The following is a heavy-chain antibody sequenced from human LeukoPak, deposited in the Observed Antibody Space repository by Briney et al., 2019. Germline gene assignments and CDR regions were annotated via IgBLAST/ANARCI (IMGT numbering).Heavy chain of an antibody. D-gene: IGHD3-10*01. V-gene: IGHV1-2*02. CDR3: AREQLLTTSWFDP. J-gene: IGHJ5*02. CDR2: INPNSGGT. Sequence: ASVKVSCKASGYTFTSYDINWVRRAPGQGLEWMGWINPNSGGTYYAQKFQGRVTLTRDTSINTAYMELTRLTSDDTAVYYCAREQLLTTSWFDPWGQGTLVTVSS. CDR1: GYTFTSYD.